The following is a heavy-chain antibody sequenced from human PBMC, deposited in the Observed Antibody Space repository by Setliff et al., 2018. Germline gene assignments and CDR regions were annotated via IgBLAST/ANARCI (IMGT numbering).Heavy chain of an antibody. D-gene: IGHD2-2*01. Sequence: GGSLRLSCAASGFSFSIYSMHWVRQAPGKGLEWVSSISDSSFHIYYRDSVKGRFTISRDNARNSLYLQMNSLRAEDTAVYYCARSETCHSTHCSPYDYWGQGTPVTVSS. V-gene: IGHV3-21*01. CDR3: ARSETCHSTHCSPYDY. J-gene: IGHJ4*02. CDR1: GFSFSIYS. CDR2: ISDSSFHI.